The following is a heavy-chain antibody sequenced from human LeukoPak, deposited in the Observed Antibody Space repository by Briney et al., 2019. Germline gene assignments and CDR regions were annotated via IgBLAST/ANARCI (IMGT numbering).Heavy chain of an antibody. CDR1: GFTFSSYE. J-gene: IGHJ5*02. CDR3: VSMVRGAIDL. CDR2: IRYDGTNK. Sequence: PGGSLRLSCAASGFTFSSYEMNWVRQAPGKGLEWVSFIRYDGTNKYYIDSVKGRFSISRDNSKNTLYLQMNSLRAEDTAVYFCVSMVRGAIDLWGQGTLVTVSS. D-gene: IGHD3-10*01. V-gene: IGHV3-30*02.